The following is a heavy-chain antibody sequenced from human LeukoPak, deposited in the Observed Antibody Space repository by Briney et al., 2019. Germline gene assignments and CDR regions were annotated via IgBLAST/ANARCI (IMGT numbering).Heavy chain of an antibody. Sequence: PGGSLRLSCAASGFPFNSFWMHWVPPAPGKGLVWVSDMNEYSTTIRYADSVKGRFTISRDNAKSILYLQMNNLRAEDTAMYFCARGGVNPVDHWGQGTLVTVSS. V-gene: IGHV3-74*01. J-gene: IGHJ4*02. D-gene: IGHD1-14*01. CDR2: MNEYSTTI. CDR1: GFPFNSFW. CDR3: ARGGVNPVDH.